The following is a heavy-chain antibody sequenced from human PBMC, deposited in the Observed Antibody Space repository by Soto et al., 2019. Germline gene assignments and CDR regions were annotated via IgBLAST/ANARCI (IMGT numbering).Heavy chain of an antibody. Sequence: SQTLSLTCAISADSVSSNSAAWNWIRQSQSRGLEWLGKKYYRSKWYNDYAVSVKSRITINPDTSKNQHSMQLNSVTPEDTAVYYCARVGDSLTFDIWGQGKMVTVSS. CDR2: KYYRSKWYN. CDR3: ARVGDSLTFDI. D-gene: IGHD2-21*02. V-gene: IGHV6-1*01. CDR1: ADSVSSNSAA. J-gene: IGHJ3*02.